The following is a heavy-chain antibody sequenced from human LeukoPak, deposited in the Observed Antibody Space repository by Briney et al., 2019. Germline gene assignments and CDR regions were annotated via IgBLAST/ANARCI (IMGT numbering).Heavy chain of an antibody. CDR1: GGSITNYY. CDR3: ARVGSWGGHADY. V-gene: IGHV4-59*01. Sequence: PSETLSLTCTVSGGSITNYYWSWIRQPPWKGLEWIGYIYYSGTSNYNPSLKSRVTISVDTSKNQFSLKLSSVTAADTAVYFCARVGSWGGHADYWGQGTLVTVSS. D-gene: IGHD3-16*01. J-gene: IGHJ4*02. CDR2: IYYSGTS.